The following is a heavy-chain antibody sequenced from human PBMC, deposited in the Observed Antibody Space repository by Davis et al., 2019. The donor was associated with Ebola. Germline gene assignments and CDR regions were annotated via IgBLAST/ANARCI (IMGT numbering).Heavy chain of an antibody. Sequence: GGSLRLSCAGAEFNVNQNYMSWVRQAPGKGLEWVSVLYSGGSTYYADSVKGRFTISRDNSKNTLYLQMNSLRPEDTAVYYCVKGPWGSLNIAVAGYFDFWGQGTLVTVSS. J-gene: IGHJ4*02. V-gene: IGHV3-53*05. CDR3: VKGPWGSLNIAVAGYFDF. CDR1: EFNVNQNY. D-gene: IGHD6-19*01. CDR2: LYSGGST.